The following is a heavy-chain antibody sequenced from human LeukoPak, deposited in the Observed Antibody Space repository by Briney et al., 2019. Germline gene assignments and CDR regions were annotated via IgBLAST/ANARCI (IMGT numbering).Heavy chain of an antibody. CDR2: ISRNSGSI. V-gene: IGHV3-9*01. D-gene: IGHD3-10*01. Sequence: GGSLRLSCAASGFTFRDYAMHWVRQTPGKAPEWVSGISRNSGSIGYADSVKGRFTISRDNVKNSLFLQMNSLRVEDTALYYCEKGVLLAADSFDIWGQGTLVTVSS. CDR1: GFTFRDYA. CDR3: EKGVLLAADSFDI. J-gene: IGHJ3*02.